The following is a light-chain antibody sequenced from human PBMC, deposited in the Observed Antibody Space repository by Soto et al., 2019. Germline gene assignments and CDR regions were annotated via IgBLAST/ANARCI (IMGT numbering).Light chain of an antibody. CDR3: SSYTSSIVL. J-gene: IGLJ2*01. V-gene: IGLV2-14*01. Sequence: QSVLTQPASVSGSPGQSITISCTGTSSDVGGYIYVSWYQQHPGKAPKLMIYEVSNRPSGVSNRFSGSKSGNTASLTISGLQAEDEADYYCSSYTSSIVLFGGGTKLTVL. CDR2: EVS. CDR1: SSDVGGYIY.